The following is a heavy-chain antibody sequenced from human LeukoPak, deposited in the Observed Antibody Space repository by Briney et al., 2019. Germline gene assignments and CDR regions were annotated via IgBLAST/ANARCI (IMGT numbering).Heavy chain of an antibody. D-gene: IGHD3-22*01. CDR1: GYTFTSYG. CDR3: AREIKYYYDSSGYEF. CDR2: IGAYNGNT. V-gene: IGHV1-18*01. J-gene: IGHJ3*01. Sequence: ASVKVSCKASGYTFTSYGISWVRQAPGQGLEWMGWIGAYNGNTNYAQKLQGRVTMTTDTSTSTAHMELRSLRSDDTAVYYCAREIKYYYDSSGYEFWGQGTMVTVSS.